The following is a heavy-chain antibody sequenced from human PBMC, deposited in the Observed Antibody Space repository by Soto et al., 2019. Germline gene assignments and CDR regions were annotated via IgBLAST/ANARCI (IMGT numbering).Heavy chain of an antibody. J-gene: IGHJ5*02. D-gene: IGHD6-13*01. CDR1: GASISSGGYY. Sequence: SETLSLACTFSGASISSGGYYWSWIRQHPGKGLEWIGYIYYSGSTYYNPSLKSRVTISVDTSKNQFSPKLSSVTAADTAVYYCARERGPSSWYQARWFDPWGQGTLVTVSS. CDR2: IYYSGST. CDR3: ARERGPSSWYQARWFDP. V-gene: IGHV4-31*03.